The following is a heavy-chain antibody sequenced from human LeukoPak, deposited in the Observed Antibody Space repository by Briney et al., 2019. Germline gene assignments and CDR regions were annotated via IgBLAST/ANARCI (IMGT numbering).Heavy chain of an antibody. CDR3: ATGGGWEASFGVVTHIDV. D-gene: IGHD3-3*01. J-gene: IGHJ6*03. V-gene: IGHV3-23*01. CDR1: GFTFSSYA. CDR2: ITNSGGTT. Sequence: PGGSLRLSCAASGFTFSSYAMSWVRQAPGKGLEWVSAITNSGGTTYYADSVKGRFTISRDNSRNTLYLQMNSLRVEDTAVYYCATGGGWEASFGVVTHIDVWGKGTTVTVSS.